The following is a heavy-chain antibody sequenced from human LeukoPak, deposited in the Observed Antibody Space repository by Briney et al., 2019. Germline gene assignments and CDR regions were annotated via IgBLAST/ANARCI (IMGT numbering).Heavy chain of an antibody. D-gene: IGHD1-26*01. CDR1: XFTFXXXT. CDR2: ITGTSSDI. J-gene: IGHJ4*02. CDR3: ATVSGSYYDGRDF. V-gene: IGHV3-21*01. Sequence: SLRLSXXXXXFTFXXXTMNWVRQAPGKGLEWVSSITGTSSDIYYADSVRGRFTISRDNAQNSLYLHMNSLRAEDTAVYYCATVSGSYYDGRDFWGQGTLVTVSS.